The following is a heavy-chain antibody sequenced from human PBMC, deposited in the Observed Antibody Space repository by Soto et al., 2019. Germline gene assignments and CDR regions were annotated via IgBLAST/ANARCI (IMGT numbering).Heavy chain of an antibody. CDR3: AREDQTWFDP. CDR1: GGSFSGSD. CDR2: INHSGST. Sequence: SDSRYLTCAGYGGSFSGSDWSWIRQPPGKGLEWVGEINHSGSTNYNPSLKSRVTISVDTSKNQFSLKLSSVTAADTAVYYCAREDQTWFDPWGQGTLVTVSS. J-gene: IGHJ5*02. V-gene: IGHV4-34*01.